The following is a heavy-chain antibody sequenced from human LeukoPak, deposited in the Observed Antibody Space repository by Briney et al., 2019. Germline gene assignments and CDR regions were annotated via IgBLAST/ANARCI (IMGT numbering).Heavy chain of an antibody. Sequence: SETLSLTCTVSDDSISSYYRSWIRQPPGKGLEWIGYIYYSGSTNYNPSLKSRVTISVDTSKNQFSLKLSSVTAADTAVYYCARGVSGSYYAFDYWGQGTLVTVSS. CDR2: IYYSGST. CDR3: ARGVSGSYYAFDY. J-gene: IGHJ4*02. V-gene: IGHV4-59*01. CDR1: DDSISSYY. D-gene: IGHD3-10*01.